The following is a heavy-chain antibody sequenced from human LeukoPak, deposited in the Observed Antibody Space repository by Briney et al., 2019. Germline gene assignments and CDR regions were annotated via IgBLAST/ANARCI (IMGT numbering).Heavy chain of an antibody. J-gene: IGHJ5*02. V-gene: IGHV3-23*01. CDR3: ASHYYYSGGPSNYWFDP. Sequence: GGSLRLSCAASGFAFSVYAMSWVRQAPGKGLEWVSGISGSGGDTTYYSDSVKGRFTISRDNSKNTVYLQMNSLRAEDTAVYFCASHYYYSGGPSNYWFDPWGQGTLVTVSS. CDR2: ISGSGGDTT. CDR1: GFAFSVYA. D-gene: IGHD3-22*01.